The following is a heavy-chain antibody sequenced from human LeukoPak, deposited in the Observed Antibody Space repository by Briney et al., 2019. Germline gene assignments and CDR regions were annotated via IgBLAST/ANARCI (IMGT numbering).Heavy chain of an antibody. V-gene: IGHV4-34*01. CDR3: ARGSTVTIFDP. D-gene: IGHD4-17*01. J-gene: IGHJ5*02. Sequence: SETLSLTCAVYGGSFSGYYWSWIRQPPGKGLEWIGEINHSGSTNYNPSLKSRVTISVDTSKNQFSLKLSSVTAADTAVYYCARGSTVTIFDPWGQGTLVTVSS. CDR1: GGSFSGYY. CDR2: INHSGST.